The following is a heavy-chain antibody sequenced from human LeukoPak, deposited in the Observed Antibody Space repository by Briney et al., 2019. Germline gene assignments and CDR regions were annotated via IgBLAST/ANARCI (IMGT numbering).Heavy chain of an antibody. V-gene: IGHV3-53*01. CDR2: IYSGGST. D-gene: IGHD6-19*01. CDR3: ARDAYSSGWYNY. J-gene: IGHJ4*02. Sequence: GGSLRLSCAASGFTVSSNYMSWVRQAPGKGLEWVSVIYSGGSTYYADSVKGRFTSSRDNSKNTLYLQMNSLRAEDTAVYYCARDAYSSGWYNYWGQGTLVTVSS. CDR1: GFTVSSNY.